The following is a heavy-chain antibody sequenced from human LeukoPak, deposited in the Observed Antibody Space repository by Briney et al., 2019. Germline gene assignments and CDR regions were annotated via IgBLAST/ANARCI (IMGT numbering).Heavy chain of an antibody. Sequence: GGSLRLSCVVSGFTFGDYAMHWVRQAPGKGLEWVSGITWNSGSIGYAGSVKGRFTISRDNARNSLYLQMNSLRAEDTALYYCARLSVVAPFDHWGQGTLVTVSS. D-gene: IGHD3-22*01. V-gene: IGHV3-9*01. CDR2: ITWNSGSI. CDR3: ARLSVVAPFDH. J-gene: IGHJ4*02. CDR1: GFTFGDYA.